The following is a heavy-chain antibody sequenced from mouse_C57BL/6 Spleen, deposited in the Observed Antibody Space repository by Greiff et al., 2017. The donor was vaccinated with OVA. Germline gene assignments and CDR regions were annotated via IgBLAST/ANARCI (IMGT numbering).Heavy chain of an antibody. V-gene: IGHV1-26*01. D-gene: IGHD2-5*01. CDR3: ARRGPYSNYGDY. Sequence: VQLQQSGPELVKPGASVKISCKASGYTFTDYYMNWVKQSHGKSLEWIGDINPNTGGTSYNQKFKGKATLTVDKYSSTAYMELRSLTSEDSAVYYYARRGPYSNYGDYWGQGTTLTVSS. CDR2: INPNTGGT. CDR1: GYTFTDYY. J-gene: IGHJ2*01.